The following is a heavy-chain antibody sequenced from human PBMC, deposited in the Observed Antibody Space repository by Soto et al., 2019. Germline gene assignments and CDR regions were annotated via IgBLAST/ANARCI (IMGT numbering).Heavy chain of an antibody. CDR3: AKGYCSGGSCSGFDY. Sequence: QVQLQESGPGLVKPSETLSLTCTVSGGSVSSGSYYWSWIRQPPGKGLEWIGYIYYSGSTNYNPSLKTRLTISLDTSKNQFSLKLSSVTAADTAVYYCAKGYCSGGSCSGFDYWGQGTLVTVSS. J-gene: IGHJ4*02. D-gene: IGHD2-15*01. CDR1: GGSVSSGSYY. CDR2: IYYSGST. V-gene: IGHV4-61*01.